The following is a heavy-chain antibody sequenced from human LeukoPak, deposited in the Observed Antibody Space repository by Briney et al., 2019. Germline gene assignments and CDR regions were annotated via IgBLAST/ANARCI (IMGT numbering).Heavy chain of an antibody. CDR3: ARSPYDSAFR. Sequence: GGSLRLSCAASGFTFSSYAMHWVRQAPGKGLEWVAVISYDGSNKYYADSVKGRFTISRDNSKNTLYLQMNSLRAEDTAVYYCARSPYDSAFRWGQGTLVTVSS. V-gene: IGHV3-30*04. J-gene: IGHJ4*02. CDR2: ISYDGSNK. D-gene: IGHD3-22*01. CDR1: GFTFSSYA.